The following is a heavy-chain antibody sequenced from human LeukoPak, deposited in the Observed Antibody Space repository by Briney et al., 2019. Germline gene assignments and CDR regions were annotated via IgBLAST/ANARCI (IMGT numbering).Heavy chain of an antibody. J-gene: IGHJ4*02. Sequence: SGGSLRLSCAASGFTLSNAWMNWVRQAPGKGLEWVAHIKRNFEGATQHYAASVNGRFTISKDESKNIVFLQMSSLRTEDTAVYFCTTEGFTYGHHSFDSWGQGTLVTVSS. V-gene: IGHV3-15*06. D-gene: IGHD5-18*01. CDR1: GFTLSNAW. CDR2: IKRNFEGATQ. CDR3: TTEGFTYGHHSFDS.